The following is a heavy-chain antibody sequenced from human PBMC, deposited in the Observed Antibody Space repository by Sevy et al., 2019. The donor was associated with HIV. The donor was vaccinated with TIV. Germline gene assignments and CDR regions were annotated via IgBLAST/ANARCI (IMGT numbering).Heavy chain of an antibody. V-gene: IGHV3-21*06. D-gene: IGHD4-17*01. J-gene: IGHJ4*02. Sequence: GGSLRLSCAASGFTFSSYSMNWVRQAPGKGLEWVSSISSSSSYIYYADSVKGRFTISRDNAKNSLYLQMNSLRAEDTAVYYCARDFNDYGADDSEGFRPRRRWRLLEVDYWGQGTLVTVSS. CDR3: ARDFNDYGADDSEGFRPRRRWRLLEVDY. CDR1: GFTFSSYS. CDR2: ISSSSSYI.